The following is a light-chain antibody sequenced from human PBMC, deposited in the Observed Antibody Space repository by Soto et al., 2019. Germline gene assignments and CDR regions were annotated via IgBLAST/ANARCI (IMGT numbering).Light chain of an antibody. CDR1: SSNIGAGYD. V-gene: IGLV1-40*01. CDR2: GNS. J-gene: IGLJ1*01. CDR3: QSYDSSLSAYYV. Sequence: QAVLPQPPSVSGAPGHRVTISCTGSSSNIGAGYDVHWYQQLPGTAPKLLIYGNSNRPSGVPDRFSGSKSGTSASLAITGLQAEDEADYYCQSYDSSLSAYYVFGTGTKVTVL.